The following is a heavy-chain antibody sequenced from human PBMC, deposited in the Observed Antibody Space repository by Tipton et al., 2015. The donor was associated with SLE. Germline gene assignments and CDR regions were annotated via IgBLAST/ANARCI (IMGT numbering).Heavy chain of an antibody. CDR2: IYSSGTT. CDR3: ARYYYDRTGSSWFVP. J-gene: IGHJ5*02. D-gene: IGHD3-22*01. CDR1: GGSVSSDGYY. V-gene: IGHV4-31*03. Sequence: TLSLTCTVSGGSVSSDGYYWSWIRQHAGKGLEWIGYIYSSGTTYYNPSLKSRIDISLDTSKNQFSLRLNSLTVADTAVYYCARYYYDRTGSSWFVPWGQGTLVTVSS.